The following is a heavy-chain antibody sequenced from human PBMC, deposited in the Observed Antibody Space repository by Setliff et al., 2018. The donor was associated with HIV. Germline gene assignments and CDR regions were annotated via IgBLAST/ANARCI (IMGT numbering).Heavy chain of an antibody. Sequence: GASFPFSCKASGYTLSSNYIHWVRQATGHRPEWVGWINPQTGGTNFAQKFQGRITMTSDTSVNTVFIELSRLKSGDTALYYCARDLINSNTLFRVLNFVFYLWGQGTLFTVSS. CDR3: ARDLINSNTLFRVLNFVFYL. CDR2: INPQTGGT. V-gene: IGHV1-2*02. J-gene: IGHJ5*02. D-gene: IGHD3-3*01. CDR1: GYTLSSNY.